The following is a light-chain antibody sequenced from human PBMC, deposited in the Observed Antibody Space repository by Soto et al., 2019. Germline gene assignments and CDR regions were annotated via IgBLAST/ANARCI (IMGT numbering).Light chain of an antibody. CDR2: DVS. V-gene: IGLV2-14*01. CDR3: SSYTSSSTLV. CDR1: SSDVGGYNY. Sequence: QSALTQPASVSGCPGQSITISCTGTSSDVGGYNYVSWYQQHPGKAPKLMIYDVSNRPSGVSNRFSGSKSGNTASLTISGLQAEDEADYYCSSYTSSSTLVFGGETKVTVL. J-gene: IGLJ2*01.